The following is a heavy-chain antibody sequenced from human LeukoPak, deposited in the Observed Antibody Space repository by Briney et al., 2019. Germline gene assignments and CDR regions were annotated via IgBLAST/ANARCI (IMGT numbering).Heavy chain of an antibody. CDR3: ARVAAVAGTDAFDI. CDR2: IYHAGST. D-gene: IGHD6-19*01. Sequence: PSGTLSLTCAVSGGSISSNDWWSWVRQPPGKGLECIGEIYHAGSTNYNPSLKSRVTISVDKSKNQFSLKLSSVTAADTAVYYCARVAAVAGTDAFDIWGQGTMVTVSP. J-gene: IGHJ3*02. CDR1: GGSISSNDW. V-gene: IGHV4-4*02.